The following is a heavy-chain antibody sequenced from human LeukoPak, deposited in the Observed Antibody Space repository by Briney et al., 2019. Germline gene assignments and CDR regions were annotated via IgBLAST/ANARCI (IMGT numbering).Heavy chain of an antibody. J-gene: IGHJ3*02. D-gene: IGHD3-9*01. CDR3: AKLCEGAVKPVRYFDWLDAFDI. Sequence: PGRSLRLSCAASGFTFSSYGVHWVRQAPGKGLEWVAVISYDGSNKYYADSVKGRFTISRDNSKNTLYLQMNSLRAEDTAVYYCAKLCEGAVKPVRYFDWLDAFDIWGQGTMLTVSS. CDR2: ISYDGSNK. V-gene: IGHV3-30*18. CDR1: GFTFSSYG.